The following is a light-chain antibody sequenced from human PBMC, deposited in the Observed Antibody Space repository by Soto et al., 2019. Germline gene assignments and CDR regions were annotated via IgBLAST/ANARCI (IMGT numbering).Light chain of an antibody. V-gene: IGKV3-20*01. Sequence: EIVLTQSPGTLSLSPGARATLSCRASQSVGRNYLAWYQQKPGQAPRLLIYGASSRATGIPNTFSGSGSGTDFTLNISRLEPEDFAVYYCQQYAPSPLTFGGGTKVEIK. CDR3: QQYAPSPLT. CDR1: QSVGRNY. CDR2: GAS. J-gene: IGKJ4*01.